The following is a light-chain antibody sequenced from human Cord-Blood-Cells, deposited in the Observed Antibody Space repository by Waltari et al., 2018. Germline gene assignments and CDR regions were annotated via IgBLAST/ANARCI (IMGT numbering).Light chain of an antibody. CDR3: QQRSNWPPLT. V-gene: IGKV3-11*01. J-gene: IGKJ4*01. Sequence: EIVLPQSPATLSLSPGERATLSCRASQSVSSYLAWYQQKPGQAPRLLIYDASNSATGIPARFSGSGSGTDFTLTISSLEPEDFAVYYCQQRSNWPPLTFGGGTKVEIK. CDR2: DAS. CDR1: QSVSSY.